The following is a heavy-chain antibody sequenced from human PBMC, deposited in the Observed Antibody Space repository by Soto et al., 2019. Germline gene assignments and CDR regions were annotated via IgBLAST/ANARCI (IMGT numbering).Heavy chain of an antibody. V-gene: IGHV1-69*06. D-gene: IGHD6-25*01. J-gene: IGHJ5*02. CDR1: GGTFSSYG. Sequence: SVKVSCKASGGTFSSYGISWVRQAPGQGLEWMGGIIPIFGTANYAQKFQGRVTITADKSTSTAYMELSGLRSEDTAVYYCARAPERVNWYDPWGQGTLVNVSS. CDR3: ARAPERVNWYDP. CDR2: IIPIFGTA.